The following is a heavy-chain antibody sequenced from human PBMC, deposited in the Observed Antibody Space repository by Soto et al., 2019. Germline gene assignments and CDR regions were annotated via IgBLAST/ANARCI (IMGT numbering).Heavy chain of an antibody. V-gene: IGHV4-39*01. J-gene: IGHJ4*02. Sequence: QLQLQESGPGLVKPSETLSLTCTVSGGSISSSSYYWGWIRQPPGKGLEWIGSIYYSGSTYYNPSLKSRVPISVDTSKNQFSLKLSSVTAADTAVYYCATRSNYYYDSSGSSEVFDYWGQGTLVTVSS. CDR1: GGSISSSSYY. D-gene: IGHD3-22*01. CDR2: IYYSGST. CDR3: ATRSNYYYDSSGSSEVFDY.